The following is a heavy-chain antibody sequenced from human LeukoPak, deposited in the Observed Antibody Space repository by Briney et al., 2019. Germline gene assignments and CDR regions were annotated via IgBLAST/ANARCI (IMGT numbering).Heavy chain of an antibody. CDR1: GFTFSSYG. V-gene: IGHV3-23*01. CDR2: ISGSGGST. D-gene: IGHD3-22*01. CDR3: ARDQKATYYYDSSGYYVWEFDY. Sequence: GGTLRLSCAASGFTFSSYGMSWVRQAPGKGLEWVSAISGSGGSTYYADSVKGRFTISRDNAKNSLYLQMDSLRAEDTALYYCARDQKATYYYDSSGYYVWEFDYWGQGTLVTVSS. J-gene: IGHJ4*02.